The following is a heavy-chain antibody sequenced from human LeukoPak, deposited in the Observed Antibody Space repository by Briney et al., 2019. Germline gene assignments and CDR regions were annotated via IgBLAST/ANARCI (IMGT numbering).Heavy chain of an antibody. D-gene: IGHD2-21*02. V-gene: IGHV4-39*01. CDR2: IYYSGST. CDR1: GGSISSSSYY. Sequence: SETLSLTCTVSGGSISSSSYYWGWIRQPPGKGLEWIGSIYYSGSTYYNPSLKSRVTISVDTSKNQFSLKLSSVTAADTAVYYCARHRQRAIVVVTALAFDIWGQGTMVTVSS. J-gene: IGHJ3*02. CDR3: ARHRQRAIVVVTALAFDI.